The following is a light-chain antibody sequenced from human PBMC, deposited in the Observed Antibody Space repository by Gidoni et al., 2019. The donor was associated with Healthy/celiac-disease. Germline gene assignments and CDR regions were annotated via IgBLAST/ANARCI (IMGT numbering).Light chain of an antibody. V-gene: IGKV4-1*01. CDR1: QSVLYSSNNKNY. J-gene: IGKJ2*01. Sequence: DIVMTHSPDSLPVSLCERATINCKSSQSVLYSSNNKNYLAWYQQKPGQPPKLLIYCASTRESGVPDRFSGSGSGTDFTLTISSLQAEDVAVYYCQQYYSTPPYTFXQXTKLEIK. CDR2: CAS. CDR3: QQYYSTPPYT.